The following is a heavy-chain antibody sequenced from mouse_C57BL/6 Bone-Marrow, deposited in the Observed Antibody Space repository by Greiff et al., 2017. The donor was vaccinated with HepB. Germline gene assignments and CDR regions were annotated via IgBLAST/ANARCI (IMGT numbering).Heavy chain of an antibody. CDR2: IWTGGGT. CDR3: ARNPVVAGDAMDY. J-gene: IGHJ4*01. D-gene: IGHD1-1*01. CDR1: GFSLTSYA. Sequence: VQRVESGPGLVAPSQSLSITCTVSGFSLTSYAISWVRQPPGKGLEWLGVIWTGGGTNYNSALKSRLSISKDNSKSQVFLKMNSLQTDDTARYYCARNPVVAGDAMDYWGQGTSVTVSS. V-gene: IGHV2-9-1*01.